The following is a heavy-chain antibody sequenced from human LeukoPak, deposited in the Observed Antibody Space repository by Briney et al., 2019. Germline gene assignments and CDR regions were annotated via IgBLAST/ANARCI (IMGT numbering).Heavy chain of an antibody. CDR3: ARGILGYCTNGVCSDLWFDP. D-gene: IGHD2-8*01. CDR1: GYTFTSYD. J-gene: IGHJ5*02. Sequence: PPASVKVSCKASGYTFTSYDINWVRQATGQGLEWMGWMNPNSGNTGYAQKFQGRVTITRNTSISTAYMELSSLRSEDTAVYYCARGILGYCTNGVCSDLWFDPWGQGTLVTVSS. V-gene: IGHV1-8*03. CDR2: MNPNSGNT.